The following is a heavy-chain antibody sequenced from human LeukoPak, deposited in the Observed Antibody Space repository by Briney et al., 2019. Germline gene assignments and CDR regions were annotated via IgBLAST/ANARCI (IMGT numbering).Heavy chain of an antibody. Sequence: ASVKVSCKASGYTFTGYHRYWVRQAPGQGLEWMGWINPNSGGTNYAQKFQGRVSVTRDTSISTAYMELSRLRSDDTAVYYCARPSITGTNALDYWGQGTLVTVSS. CDR3: ARPSITGTNALDY. D-gene: IGHD1-20*01. V-gene: IGHV1-2*02. CDR2: INPNSGGT. CDR1: GYTFTGYH. J-gene: IGHJ4*02.